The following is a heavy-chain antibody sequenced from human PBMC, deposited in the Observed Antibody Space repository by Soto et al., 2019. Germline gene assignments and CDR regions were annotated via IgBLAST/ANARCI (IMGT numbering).Heavy chain of an antibody. CDR2: IYWDDDK. Sequence: QITLKESGPTLVKPTQTLTLTCTFSGFSLSTSGVGVGWIRQPPGKALEWLALIYWDDDKRYSPSLKSRLTITKXXSXNXXVLTMTNMDPVDTATYYCAHSVDYYGSGSMGWFDPWGQGTLVTVSS. CDR3: AHSVDYYGSGSMGWFDP. CDR1: GFSLSTSGVG. V-gene: IGHV2-5*02. J-gene: IGHJ5*02. D-gene: IGHD3-10*01.